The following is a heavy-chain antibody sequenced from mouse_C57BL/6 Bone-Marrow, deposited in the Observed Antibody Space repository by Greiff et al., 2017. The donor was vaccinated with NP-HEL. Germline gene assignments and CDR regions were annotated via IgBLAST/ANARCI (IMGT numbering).Heavy chain of an antibody. J-gene: IGHJ2*01. CDR1: GYTFTSYW. Sequence: QVQLQQPGAELVMPGASVKLSCKASGYTFTSYWMHWVKQRPGQGLEWIGEIDPSDSYTNYNQQFKGKSTLTVDKSSSTAYMQLSSLTSEDSAVYYCARGDYDGVLFDYWGQGTTLTVSS. D-gene: IGHD2-4*01. CDR3: ARGDYDGVLFDY. CDR2: IDPSDSYT. V-gene: IGHV1-69*01.